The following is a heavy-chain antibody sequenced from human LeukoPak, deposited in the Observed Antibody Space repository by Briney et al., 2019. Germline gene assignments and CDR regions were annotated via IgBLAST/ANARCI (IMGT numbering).Heavy chain of an antibody. CDR3: TRGSGRFEY. J-gene: IGHJ4*02. CDR1: GFTFSSYA. CDR2: GRAKAYGATK. D-gene: IGHD2-15*01. V-gene: IGHV3-49*04. Sequence: GGSLRLSCAASGFTFSSYAMSWVRQAPGKGLEWVGIGRAKAYGATKEYAASVKGRFTISRDDSKSVAYLQMDNLRTEDTGIYYCTRGSGRFEYWGQGTRVIVSS.